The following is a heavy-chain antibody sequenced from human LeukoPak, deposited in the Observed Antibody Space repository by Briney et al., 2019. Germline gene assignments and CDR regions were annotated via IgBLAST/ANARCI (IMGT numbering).Heavy chain of an antibody. CDR3: ARGPLGFCSTNSCPFDY. D-gene: IGHD2-2*01. V-gene: IGHV3-7*01. CDR1: GFTCSNYW. J-gene: IGHJ4*02. Sequence: GGSLRLSCAASGFTCSNYWMSWVRQIPGKGLEWVANIKKDGSEKYYVDSVKGRFTISRDSAKNSLYLQMNSLRAEDTAVYYCARGPLGFCSTNSCPFDYWGQGTLVTVSS. CDR2: IKKDGSEK.